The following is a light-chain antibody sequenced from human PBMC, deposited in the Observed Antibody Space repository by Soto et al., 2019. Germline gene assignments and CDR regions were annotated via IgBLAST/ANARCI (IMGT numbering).Light chain of an antibody. CDR1: QSVSSSF. CDR2: GAS. V-gene: IGKV3-20*01. Sequence: ELVLTQSPGTLSLSPGERATLSCRASQSVSSSFLAWYQQKPGQAPRLLIYGASSRATGIPDRFSGSGSGTDFTLTISRVEPEDFAVYYCQQYGSSPLLTFGGGTKVDIK. J-gene: IGKJ4*01. CDR3: QQYGSSPLLT.